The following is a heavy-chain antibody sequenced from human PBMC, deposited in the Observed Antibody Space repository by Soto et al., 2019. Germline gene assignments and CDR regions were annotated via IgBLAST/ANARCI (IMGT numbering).Heavy chain of an antibody. CDR3: ARDSSVTDYDFWSGYLSPDY. CDR1: GSTFTSYG. J-gene: IGHJ4*02. V-gene: IGHV1-18*01. D-gene: IGHD3-3*01. Sequence: ASVKDSCKASGSTFTSYGISWVRQAPGQGLEWMGWISAYNGNTNYAQKLQGRVTMTTDTSTSTAYMELRSLRSDDTAVYYCARDSSVTDYDFWSGYLSPDYWGQGTLVTVSS. CDR2: ISAYNGNT.